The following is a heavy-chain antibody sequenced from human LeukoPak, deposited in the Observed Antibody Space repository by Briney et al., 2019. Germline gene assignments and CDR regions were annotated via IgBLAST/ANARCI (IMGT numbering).Heavy chain of an antibody. D-gene: IGHD5-18*01. V-gene: IGHV4-31*03. Sequence: SQTLSLTCTVSGGSISSGGYYWSWIRQHPGKGLEWIGYIYYSGSTYYNPSLKSRVTISVDTSKNQFSLKLSSVTAADTAVYYCASAGIQLWSDPRALRFDPWGQGTLVTVSS. CDR3: ASAGIQLWSDPRALRFDP. CDR2: IYYSGST. J-gene: IGHJ5*02. CDR1: GGSISSGGYY.